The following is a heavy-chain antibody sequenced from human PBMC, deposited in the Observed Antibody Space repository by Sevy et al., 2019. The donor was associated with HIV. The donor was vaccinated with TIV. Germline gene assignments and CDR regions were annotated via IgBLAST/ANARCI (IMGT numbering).Heavy chain of an antibody. V-gene: IGHV1-69*06. D-gene: IGHD3-3*01. CDR3: ARDVGYYDFWSGYLEGYNWFDP. Sequence: ASVKVSCKASGGTFSSYAISWVRQAPGQGLEWMGGIIPIFGTANYEQKFQGRVTITGEKSTSTAYMELSSLRSEDTAVYYCARDVGYYDFWSGYLEGYNWFDPWGQGTLVTVSS. J-gene: IGHJ5*02. CDR2: IIPIFGTA. CDR1: GGTFSSYA.